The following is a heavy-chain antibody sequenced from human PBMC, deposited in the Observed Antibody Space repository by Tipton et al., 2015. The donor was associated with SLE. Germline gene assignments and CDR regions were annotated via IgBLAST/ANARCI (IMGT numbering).Heavy chain of an antibody. CDR1: GGSISSSSYY. CDR3: ASDTSGSYPFDY. D-gene: IGHD1-26*01. Sequence: TLSLTCTVSGGSISSSSYYWGWIRQPPGKGLEWIGEINHSGSTNYNPSLKSRVTISVDTSKNQFSLKLTSVTAADTAVYYCASDTSGSYPFDYWGQGTLVTVSS. V-gene: IGHV4-39*07. CDR2: INHSGST. J-gene: IGHJ4*02.